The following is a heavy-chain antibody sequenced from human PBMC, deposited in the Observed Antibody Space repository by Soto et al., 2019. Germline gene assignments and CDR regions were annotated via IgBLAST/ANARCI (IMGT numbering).Heavy chain of an antibody. Sequence: GGSLRLSCAASGFTFSSYAMSWVRQAPGKGLEWVSAISGSGGSTYYADSVKGRFTISRDNSKNTLYLQMNSLRAEDTAVYYRAKAVNHKKLTVTTPLLYWGQGTLVTVSS. D-gene: IGHD4-17*01. V-gene: IGHV3-23*01. J-gene: IGHJ4*02. CDR1: GFTFSSYA. CDR2: ISGSGGST. CDR3: AKAVNHKKLTVTTPLLY.